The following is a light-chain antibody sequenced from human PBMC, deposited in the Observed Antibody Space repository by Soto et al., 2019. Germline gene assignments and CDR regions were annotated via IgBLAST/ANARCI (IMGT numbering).Light chain of an antibody. CDR2: DAS. J-gene: IGKJ3*01. Sequence: EIVLTQSPATLSLSPGERATLSCRASQSVSSYLAWYQQKPGQAPRLLIYDASIRAAGIPARFSGGGSGRDFTLTISTLEPEDFAVYYEQERSYHFSFGSGTKVDIK. V-gene: IGKV3-11*02. CDR3: QERSYHFS. CDR1: QSVSSY.